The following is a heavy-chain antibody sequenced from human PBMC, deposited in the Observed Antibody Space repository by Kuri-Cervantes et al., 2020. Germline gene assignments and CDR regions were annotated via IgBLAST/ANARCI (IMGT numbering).Heavy chain of an antibody. Sequence: GGSLRLSCAASGFTFSSYDMHWVRQATGKGLEWVSAIGTAGDTYYADSVKGRFTISRDNSKNTLYLQMNSLRAEDTAVYYCAKLQVVVVVAAADYWGQGTLVTVSS. D-gene: IGHD2-15*01. CDR1: GFTFSSYD. CDR3: AKLQVVVVVAAADY. J-gene: IGHJ4*02. V-gene: IGHV3-13*01. CDR2: IGTAGDT.